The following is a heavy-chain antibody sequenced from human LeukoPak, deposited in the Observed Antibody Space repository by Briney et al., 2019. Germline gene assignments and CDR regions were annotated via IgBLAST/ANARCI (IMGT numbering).Heavy chain of an antibody. CDR3: ARDRYGSGAFDI. CDR1: GGSISSGGYS. CDR2: IYHSGST. Sequence: RPSQTLSLTCAVSGGSISSGGYSWSWIRQPPGKGLEWIGYIYHSGSTYYNPSLKSRVTISVDRSKNQFSLKLSSVTAADTAVYYCARDRYGSGAFDIWGQGTMVTVSS. J-gene: IGHJ3*02. V-gene: IGHV4-30-2*01. D-gene: IGHD3-10*01.